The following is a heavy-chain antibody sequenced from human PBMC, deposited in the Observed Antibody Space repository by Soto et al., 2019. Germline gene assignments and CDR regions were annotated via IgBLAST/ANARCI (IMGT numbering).Heavy chain of an antibody. D-gene: IGHD2-21*02. Sequence: QVQLQESGPGLVKPSETLSLTCTVSGGTISRYYWSWIRQPPGKGLEWIGYMYNTGSTVYNPSFKSRVTISVDTSKNQFSLKLNSVTDADTAVYYCARDLWGYCGTDCYPLDVW. V-gene: IGHV4-59*01. CDR2: MYNTGST. CDR1: GGTISRYY. J-gene: IGHJ6*01. CDR3: ARDLWGYCGTDCYPLDV.